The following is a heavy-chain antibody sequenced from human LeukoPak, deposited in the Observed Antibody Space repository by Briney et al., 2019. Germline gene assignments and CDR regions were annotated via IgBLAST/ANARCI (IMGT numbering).Heavy chain of an antibody. CDR1: GFTVSSNY. CDR3: ARVNSGSYIDY. D-gene: IGHD5-12*01. CDR2: IYSGGST. Sequence: AGGSLILSCAASGFTVSSNYMSWVRQAPGKGLEWVSVIYSGGSTYYADSVKGRFTISRDNAKNSLYLQMNSLRAEDAALYYCARVNSGSYIDYWGQGTLVTVSS. V-gene: IGHV3-53*01. J-gene: IGHJ4*02.